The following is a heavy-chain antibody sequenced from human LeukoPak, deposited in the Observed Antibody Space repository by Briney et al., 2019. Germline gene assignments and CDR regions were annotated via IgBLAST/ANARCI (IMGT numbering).Heavy chain of an antibody. V-gene: IGHV3-15*07. CDR3: TTDLGDYGDYDSWFDP. Sequence: GGSLRLSCAASGFTFSSYGMHWVRQAPGKGLEWVGRIKSKTDGGTTDYAAPVKGRFTISRDDSKNTLYLQMNSLKTEDTAVYYCTTDLGDYGDYDSWFDPWGQGTLVTVSS. CDR1: GFTFSSYG. J-gene: IGHJ5*02. D-gene: IGHD4-17*01. CDR2: IKSKTDGGTT.